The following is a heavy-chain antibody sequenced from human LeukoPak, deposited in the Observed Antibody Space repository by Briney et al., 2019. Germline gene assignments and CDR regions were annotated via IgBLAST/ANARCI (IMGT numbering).Heavy chain of an antibody. D-gene: IGHD6-13*01. CDR2: INHSGST. V-gene: IGHV4-34*01. J-gene: IGHJ4*02. CDR1: GGSFSGYY. CDR3: ARGVYSSSRAPFDY. Sequence: SETLSLTCAVYGGSFSGYYWSWIRQPPGKGLEWIGEINHSGSTNYNPSLKSRVTISVDTSKNQFSLKLSSVTAADTAVYYCARGVYSSSRAPFDYWGQGTLVTASS.